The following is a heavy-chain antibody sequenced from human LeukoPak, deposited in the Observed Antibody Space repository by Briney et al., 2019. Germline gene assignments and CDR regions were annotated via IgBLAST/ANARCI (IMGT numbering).Heavy chain of an antibody. J-gene: IGHJ4*02. Sequence: ESGPTLVNPSETLSLTCTVSGGSIRSSSYYWGWSRQPPGKGLEWLGSLYYSGSTYYNPSLKSRATISVDTSKNQFSLRLNSLTAADTAVYYCATPDLRNCSGGSCYYFDYWGQGALVTVSS. CDR3: ATPDLRNCSGGSCYYFDY. CDR1: GGSIRSSSYY. D-gene: IGHD2-15*01. V-gene: IGHV4-39*01. CDR2: LYYSGST.